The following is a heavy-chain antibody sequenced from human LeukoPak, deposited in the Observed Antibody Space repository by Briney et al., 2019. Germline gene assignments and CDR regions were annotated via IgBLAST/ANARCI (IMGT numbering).Heavy chain of an antibody. CDR1: GGSFSGYY. J-gene: IGHJ4*02. Sequence: SETLSLTCAVYGGSFSGYYWSWIRQPPGKGLEWIGEINHSGGTNYNPSLKSRVTISVDTSKNQFSLKLSSVTAADTAVYYCARGLKYYDILTGYWYYFDYWGQGTLVTVSS. V-gene: IGHV4-34*01. CDR3: ARGLKYYDILTGYWYYFDY. D-gene: IGHD3-9*01. CDR2: INHSGGT.